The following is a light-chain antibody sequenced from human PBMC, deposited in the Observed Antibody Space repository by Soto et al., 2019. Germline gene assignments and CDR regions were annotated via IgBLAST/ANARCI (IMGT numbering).Light chain of an antibody. CDR3: SSYTSSSTLDVV. J-gene: IGLJ2*01. V-gene: IGLV2-14*01. CDR1: SSDVGGYNY. CDR2: DVS. Sequence: QSALTQPASVSGSPGHSITISCTGTSSDVGGYNYVSWYQQHPGKAPKLMIYDVSNRPSGVSNRFSGSKSGNTASPTISGLQAEDEADYYCSSYTSSSTLDVVFGGGTKLTVL.